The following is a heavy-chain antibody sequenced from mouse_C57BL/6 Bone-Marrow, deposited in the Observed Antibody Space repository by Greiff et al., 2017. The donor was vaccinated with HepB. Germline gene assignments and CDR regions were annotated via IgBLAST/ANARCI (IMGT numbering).Heavy chain of an antibody. J-gene: IGHJ2*01. CDR2: ISSGSSTI. CDR3: ARGRQNGGYLYYFDY. CDR1: GFTFSDYG. D-gene: IGHD2-3*01. V-gene: IGHV5-17*01. Sequence: EVKVEESGGGLVKPGGSLKLSCAASGFTFSDYGMHWVRQAPEQGLEWVAYISSGSSTIYYADTVKGRFTISRDNAKNTLFLQMTSLRSEDTAMYYCARGRQNGGYLYYFDYWGQGTTLTVSS.